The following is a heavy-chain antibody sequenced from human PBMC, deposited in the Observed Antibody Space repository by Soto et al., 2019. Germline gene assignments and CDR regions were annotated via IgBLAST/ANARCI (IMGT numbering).Heavy chain of an antibody. D-gene: IGHD3-10*01. V-gene: IGHV1-18*01. J-gene: IGHJ4*02. Sequence: QVQLVQSGAEVKKPGASVKVSCKASGYTFSSYGISWVRQAPGQGLEWMGWISAYNGNTNYAQKLQGRVTMTTDTATSTAYMDLRRVRSDDTAIYYCARDKGDGSGSYYGYWGQGTLVTVSS. CDR1: GYTFSSYG. CDR2: ISAYNGNT. CDR3: ARDKGDGSGSYYGY.